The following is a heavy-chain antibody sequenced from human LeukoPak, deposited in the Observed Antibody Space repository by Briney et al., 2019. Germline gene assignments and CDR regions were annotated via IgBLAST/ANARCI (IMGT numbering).Heavy chain of an antibody. V-gene: IGHV3-30*18. J-gene: IGHJ4*02. Sequence: GGSPRLSCAASGFTFSSYGMHWVRQAPGKGLEWVAVISYDGSNKYYADSVKGRFTISRDNSKNTLYLQMNSLRAEDTAVYYCAKDWDTAMVTNYWGQGTLVTVSS. CDR2: ISYDGSNK. CDR3: AKDWDTAMVTNY. CDR1: GFTFSSYG. D-gene: IGHD5-18*01.